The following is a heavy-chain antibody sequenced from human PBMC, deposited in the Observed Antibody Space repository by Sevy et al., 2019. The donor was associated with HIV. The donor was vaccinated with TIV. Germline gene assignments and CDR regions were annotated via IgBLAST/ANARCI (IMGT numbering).Heavy chain of an antibody. J-gene: IGHJ4*02. CDR2: IYPDDSET. CDR3: ARRGYDTSGYPQYYFDS. CDR1: GYRFTSYW. Sequence: GESLKISCKGSGYRFTSYWIGWVRQMPGKCLEWMGIIYPDDSETRYSPSFQGQVTISVDKSINTAYVQWSSLKASDTAMYFCARRGYDTSGYPQYYFDSWGQGTLVTVSS. V-gene: IGHV5-51*01. D-gene: IGHD3-22*01.